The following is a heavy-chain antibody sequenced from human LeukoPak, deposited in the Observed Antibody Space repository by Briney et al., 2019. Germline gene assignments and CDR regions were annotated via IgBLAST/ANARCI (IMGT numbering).Heavy chain of an antibody. CDR3: ARGPGGSGSYSWVTDLGF. J-gene: IGHJ4*02. V-gene: IGHV1-46*01. Sequence: ASVKVSCKASGYTFTSYAMNWVRQAPGQGLEWMGVINPSGGSTNYAQKFQGRITMTRDTSTSTVYMELSSLRSEDTAVYYCARGPGGSGSYSWVTDLGFWGQGTLVTVSS. D-gene: IGHD3-10*01. CDR1: GYTFTSYA. CDR2: INPSGGST.